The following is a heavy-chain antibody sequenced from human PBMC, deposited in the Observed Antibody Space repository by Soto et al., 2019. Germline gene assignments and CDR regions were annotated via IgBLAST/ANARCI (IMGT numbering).Heavy chain of an antibody. CDR1: GYTFTSYG. V-gene: IGHV1-18*04. J-gene: IGHJ4*02. CDR3: ARVGYCSGGSCYFGFDY. CDR2: ISAYNGNT. D-gene: IGHD2-15*01. Sequence: ASVKVSCKASGYTFTSYGISWVRQAPGQGLEWMGWISAYNGNTNYAQKLQGRVTMTTDTSTSTAYMELRSLRSGDTAVYYCARVGYCSGGSCYFGFDYWGQGTLVTVSS.